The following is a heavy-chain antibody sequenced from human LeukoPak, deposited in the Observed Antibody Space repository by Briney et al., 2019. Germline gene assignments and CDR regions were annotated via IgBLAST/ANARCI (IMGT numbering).Heavy chain of an antibody. Sequence: GRSLRLSCAASGFTFSSYGMHWVRQAPGKGLEWVAVISYDGSNKYYADSVKGRFTISRDNSKNTLYLQMNSLRAEDTAVYYCAKAGGGDSSGLEAFDIWGQGTMVTVSS. CDR2: ISYDGSNK. J-gene: IGHJ3*02. D-gene: IGHD3-22*01. V-gene: IGHV3-30*18. CDR1: GFTFSSYG. CDR3: AKAGGGDSSGLEAFDI.